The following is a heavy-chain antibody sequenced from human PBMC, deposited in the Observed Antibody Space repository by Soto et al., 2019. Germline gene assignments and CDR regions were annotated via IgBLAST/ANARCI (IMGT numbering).Heavy chain of an antibody. CDR3: AKDRSLGRIGSSCYSSGLAAFDF. D-gene: IGHD6-13*01. CDR1: GFTFSSYA. J-gene: IGHJ3*01. V-gene: IGHV3-23*01. Sequence: EVQLLESGGGLVQPGGSLRLSCAASGFTFSSYAMSWVRQAPGKGLEWVSAISGSGGSTYYADSVKGRFTISRDNSKNTLYRQMNSLKAEDTDVYYCAKDRSLGRIGSSCYSSGLAAFDFWGQGTMVTVSS. CDR2: ISGSGGST.